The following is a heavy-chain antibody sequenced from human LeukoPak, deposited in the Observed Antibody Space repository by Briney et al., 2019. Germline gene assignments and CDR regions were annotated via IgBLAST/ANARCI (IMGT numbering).Heavy chain of an antibody. D-gene: IGHD3-22*01. CDR2: IKSLASGGTT. J-gene: IGHJ4*02. Sequence: GGSLRLSCAVSGLTFRDAWMTWVRQAPGKGLEWVGRIKSLASGGTTDYAAPVKGRFTISRVDSKNTVYLQMNSLKTGDTAVYYCTHDSSGYYSLHSWGQGTLVTVSS. CDR1: GLTFRDAW. V-gene: IGHV3-15*01. CDR3: THDSSGYYSLHS.